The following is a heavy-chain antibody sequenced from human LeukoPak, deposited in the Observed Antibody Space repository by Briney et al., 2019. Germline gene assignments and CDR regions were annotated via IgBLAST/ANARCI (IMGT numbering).Heavy chain of an antibody. V-gene: IGHV1-46*01. D-gene: IGHD2-2*01. CDR3: ARDENIVVVPSAMTDAFDI. J-gene: IGHJ3*02. Sequence: ASVKVSCKASGYTFTSYYMHWVRQAPGQGLEWMGIINPSGGSTSYAQKFQGRVTMTRDTSTSTAYMELRSLRSDDTAVYYCARDENIVVVPSAMTDAFDIWGQGTMVTVSS. CDR1: GYTFTSYY. CDR2: INPSGGST.